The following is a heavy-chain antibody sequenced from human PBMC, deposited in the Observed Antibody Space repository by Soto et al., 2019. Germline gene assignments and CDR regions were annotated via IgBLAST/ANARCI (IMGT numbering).Heavy chain of an antibody. D-gene: IGHD3-10*01. CDR1: GFIFSSYA. CDR2: ISGSGDNT. Sequence: XGSLLLWVAASGFIFSSYAMTWVRQAPGKGLEWVSVISGSGDNTYYADSVKGRFTISRDGSKDTLYLQMNSLRADDTAVYYCAKTFFSGSGSYRGWFDPWGQGTQVTVSS. CDR3: AKTFFSGSGSYRGWFDP. J-gene: IGHJ5*02. V-gene: IGHV3-23*01.